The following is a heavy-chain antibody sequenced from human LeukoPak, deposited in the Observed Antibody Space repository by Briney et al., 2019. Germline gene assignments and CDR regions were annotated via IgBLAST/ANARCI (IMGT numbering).Heavy chain of an antibody. CDR1: GGSISSYY. D-gene: IGHD2-21*02. Sequence: TSETLSLTCTVSGGSISSYYWSWIRQPAGKGLEWIGRIYTSGSTNYNPSLKSRVTISVDTSKNQFSLKLSSVTAADTAVYYCARDHCGGDCDYYYMDVWGKGTTVTVSS. J-gene: IGHJ6*03. CDR2: IYTSGST. V-gene: IGHV4-4*07. CDR3: ARDHCGGDCDYYYMDV.